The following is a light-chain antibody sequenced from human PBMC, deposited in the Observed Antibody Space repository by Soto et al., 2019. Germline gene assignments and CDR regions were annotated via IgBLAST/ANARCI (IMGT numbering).Light chain of an antibody. CDR2: DAS. J-gene: IGKJ1*01. CDR1: QSISSW. CDR3: QQYNSYLWR. Sequence: DIQMTQSPSTLSASVGDRVTITCRASQSISSWLAWYQQKPGKAPKLLIYDASSLESGVPSRFSGSGSGTEFTLTISSLQPDDFATYYCQQYNSYLWRFGQGTKVDMK. V-gene: IGKV1-5*01.